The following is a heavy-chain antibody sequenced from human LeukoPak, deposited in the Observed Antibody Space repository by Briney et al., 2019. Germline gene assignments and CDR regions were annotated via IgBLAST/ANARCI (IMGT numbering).Heavy chain of an antibody. D-gene: IGHD2-8*01. CDR1: GGSINSYY. J-gene: IGHJ4*02. CDR3: ARYYCPRGSCYHFDY. CDR2: IYYSGST. Sequence: SETLSLTCTVSGGSINSYYWSWIRQPPGKGLEWIGYIYYSGSTNYNPSLKSRVTISVDTSKNQFSLKLSSITPADTAVYYCARYYCPRGSCYHFDYWGQGTLVTVSS. V-gene: IGHV4-59*01.